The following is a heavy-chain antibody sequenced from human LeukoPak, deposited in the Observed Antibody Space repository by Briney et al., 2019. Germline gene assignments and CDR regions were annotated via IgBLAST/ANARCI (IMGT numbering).Heavy chain of an antibody. V-gene: IGHV1-18*01. D-gene: IGHD3-22*01. J-gene: IGHJ4*02. CDR1: GYTFTSYG. CDR3: ARVALPYYYDSSAHPEGSFDY. CDR2: ISAYNGNT. Sequence: GASVKVSCKASGYTFTSYGISWVRQAPGQGLEWMGWISAYNGNTNYAQKLQGRVTMTTDTSTSTAYMELRSLRSDDTAVYYCARVALPYYYDSSAHPEGSFDYWGQGTLVTVSS.